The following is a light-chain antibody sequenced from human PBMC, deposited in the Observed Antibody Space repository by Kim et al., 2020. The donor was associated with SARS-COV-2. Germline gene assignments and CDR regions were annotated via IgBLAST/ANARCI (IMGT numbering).Light chain of an antibody. CDR3: QQRSNWPLT. J-gene: IGKJ4*01. Sequence: EIVLTQSPATLSSPLGERATLSCRASQNINNYLAWYQQKPGQAPPLLIYDASNRASGIPIRFSGSGFGTDFTLTISSLEPEDFAVYYFQQRSNWPLTFCGGTKVYIK. CDR2: DAS. CDR1: QNINNY. V-gene: IGKV3-11*01.